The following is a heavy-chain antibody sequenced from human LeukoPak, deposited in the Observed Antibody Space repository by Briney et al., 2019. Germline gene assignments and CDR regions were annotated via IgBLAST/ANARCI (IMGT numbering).Heavy chain of an antibody. V-gene: IGHV1-2*02. J-gene: IGHJ4*02. CDR3: ARADIAVAGWDFDC. CDR1: GYTFTDYY. D-gene: IGHD6-19*01. CDR2: INPNNGAT. Sequence: ASVKVSCKASGYTFTDYYIHRVRQAPGQGLEWVGWINPNNGATTYAQSFQGRVTMTRDTSIRTAYMELSRLTSVDTAVYYCARADIAVAGWDFDCWGQGTLVTVSS.